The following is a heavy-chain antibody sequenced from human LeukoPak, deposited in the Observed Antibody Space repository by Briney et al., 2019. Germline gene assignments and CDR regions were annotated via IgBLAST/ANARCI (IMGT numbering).Heavy chain of an antibody. CDR3: AKDSGSKAVVNLFDY. CDR1: GFTFSSYS. Sequence: GGSLRLSCAASGFTFSSYSMNWVRQAPGKGLEWVSAISGSGGSTYYADSVKGRFTISRDNSKNTLYLQMNSLRAEDTAVYYCAKDSGSKAVVNLFDYWGQGTLVTVSS. CDR2: ISGSGGST. V-gene: IGHV3-23*01. J-gene: IGHJ4*02. D-gene: IGHD6-19*01.